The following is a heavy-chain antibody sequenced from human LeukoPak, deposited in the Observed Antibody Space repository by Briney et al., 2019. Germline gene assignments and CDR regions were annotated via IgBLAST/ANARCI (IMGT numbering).Heavy chain of an antibody. CDR3: ARGWSGMWGYSYGYADY. V-gene: IGHV1-8*01. J-gene: IGHJ4*02. CDR1: GYTFTSYD. CDR2: MNPNSGNT. Sequence: ASVKVSCKASGYTFTSYDINWVRQATGQGLEWMGWMNPNSGNTGYAQKFQGRVTMTRNTSISTAYMELSSLRSEDTAMYYCARGWSGMWGYSYGYADYWGQGTLVTVSS. D-gene: IGHD5-18*01.